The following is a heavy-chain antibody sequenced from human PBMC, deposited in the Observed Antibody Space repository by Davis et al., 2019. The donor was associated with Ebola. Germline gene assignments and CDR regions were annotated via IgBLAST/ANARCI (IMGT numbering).Heavy chain of an antibody. J-gene: IGHJ6*02. CDR2: ISSSGSTI. CDR3: ARASALRGMDV. D-gene: IGHD3-10*01. V-gene: IGHV3-48*03. CDR1: GFTFSSYE. Sequence: PGGSLRLSCAASGFTFSSYEMNWVRQAPGKGLEWVSYISSSGSTIYYADSVKGRFTISRDNAKNSLYLQMNSLRAEDTAVYYCARASALRGMDVWGQGTTVTVSS.